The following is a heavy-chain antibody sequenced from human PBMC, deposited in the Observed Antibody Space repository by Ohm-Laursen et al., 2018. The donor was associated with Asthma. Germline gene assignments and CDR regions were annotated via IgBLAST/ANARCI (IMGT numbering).Heavy chain of an antibody. D-gene: IGHD3-22*01. CDR2: IYYSGLT. CDR3: ARGAFYYESTGYYFFDH. V-gene: IGHV4-31*03. Sequence: TLSLTCTVSGDSINSGNNYWSWIRQHPGKGLERIGYIYYSGLTYSNPSLRSRVIISVDTSKNQFSLNLTSVTAADTAVYYCARGAFYYESTGYYFFDHWGQGALVTVSS. CDR1: GDSINSGNNY. J-gene: IGHJ4*02.